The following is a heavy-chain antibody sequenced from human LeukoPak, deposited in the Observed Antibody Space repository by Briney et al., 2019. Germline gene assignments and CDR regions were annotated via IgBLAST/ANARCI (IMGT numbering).Heavy chain of an antibody. D-gene: IGHD2-21*02. CDR3: AKVLTLTAIPPRGYFDY. CDR2: ISDSGESP. CDR1: GFTFSSYA. Sequence: GGSLRLSCAASGFTFSSYAMSWVRQAPGKGLEWLSLISDSGESPSDADSGKGRFTISRDNSKNTLYLQMNSLRAEDTAVYYCAKVLTLTAIPPRGYFDYWGQGTLVTVSS. V-gene: IGHV3-23*01. J-gene: IGHJ4*02.